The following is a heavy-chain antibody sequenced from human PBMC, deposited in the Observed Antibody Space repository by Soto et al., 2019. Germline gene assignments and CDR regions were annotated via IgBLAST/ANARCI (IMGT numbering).Heavy chain of an antibody. D-gene: IGHD2-15*01. CDR2: IYYSGST. CDR1: GGSISSYY. J-gene: IGHJ3*02. CDR3: ARGKYCSGGSCYRRGDAFDI. V-gene: IGHV4-59*08. Sequence: PSEILSLTCTVSGGSISSYYWSWIRQPPGKGLEWIGYIYYSGSTNYNPSLKSRVTISVDTSKNQFSLKLSSVTAADTAVYYCARGKYCSGGSCYRRGDAFDIWGQGTMVTVSS.